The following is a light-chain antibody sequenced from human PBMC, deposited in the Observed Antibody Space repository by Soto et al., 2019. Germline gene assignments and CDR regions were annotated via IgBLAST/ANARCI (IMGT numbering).Light chain of an antibody. J-gene: IGKJ2*01. V-gene: IGKV2-30*01. CDR2: KVS. CDR3: QQYSSSLVYT. CDR1: RSLIYTDGNTY. Sequence: DVVMTQSPLSLPVTLGQPASISCRASRSLIYTDGNTYLNWFHQRPGQSPRRLFSKVSNRDSGVPDRFSGSGSGTDFTLTISRLEPEDFAVYYCQQYSSSLVYTFGQGTKLEIK.